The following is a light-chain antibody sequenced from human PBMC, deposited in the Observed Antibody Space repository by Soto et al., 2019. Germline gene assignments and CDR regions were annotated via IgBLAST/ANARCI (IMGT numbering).Light chain of an antibody. CDR2: GAS. J-gene: IGKJ1*01. Sequence: EIVMTQSPATLSVSPGERATLSCRASQSVSGNLAWYQQKPGQAPRLLVYGASTRATGIPARFSGSGSGTEFTLTISSLQSEDFAVYYCHQYNNWPPGTFGQGTKVEIK. CDR1: QSVSGN. CDR3: HQYNNWPPGT. V-gene: IGKV3-15*01.